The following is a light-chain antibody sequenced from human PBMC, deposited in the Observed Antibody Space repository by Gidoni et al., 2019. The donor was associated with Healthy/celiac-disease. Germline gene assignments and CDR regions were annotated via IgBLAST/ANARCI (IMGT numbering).Light chain of an antibody. J-gene: IGKJ1*01. CDR3: QQSYSTPRT. Sequence: DIQMTQSPSSLSASVGDRVIITCRASQSISSYLNWYQQKPGKAPKLLIYAASSLQSGVPSRFSGSGSGTDSTLTISSLQPEDFATYYCQQSYSTPRTFXXXTKVEIK. CDR1: QSISSY. V-gene: IGKV1-39*01. CDR2: AAS.